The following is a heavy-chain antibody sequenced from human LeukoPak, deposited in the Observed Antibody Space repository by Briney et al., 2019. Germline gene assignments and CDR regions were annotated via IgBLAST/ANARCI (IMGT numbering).Heavy chain of an antibody. V-gene: IGHV3-53*05. Sequence: GGSLRLSCAASGFTVSSNYMSWVRQAPGKGLEWVSVIYSGGSTYYADSVKGRFTISRDNSKNTLYLQMNSLRAEDTAVYYCAKLKGYSSSDLDYWGQGTLVTVSS. D-gene: IGHD6-6*01. CDR2: IYSGGST. CDR3: AKLKGYSSSDLDY. J-gene: IGHJ4*02. CDR1: GFTVSSNY.